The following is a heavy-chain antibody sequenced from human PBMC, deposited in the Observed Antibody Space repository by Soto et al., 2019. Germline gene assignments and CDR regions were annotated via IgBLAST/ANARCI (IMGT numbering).Heavy chain of an antibody. CDR1: GFTFSSYG. Sequence: PGGSLRLSCAASGFTFSSYGMHWVRQAPGKGLEWVAVIWYDGSNKYYADSVKGRFTISRDNSKNTLYLQMNSLRAEDTAVYYCAIHSISWDTLDYSGQGTLFTVSS. V-gene: IGHV3-33*01. J-gene: IGHJ4*02. D-gene: IGHD6-13*01. CDR2: IWYDGSNK. CDR3: AIHSISWDTLDY.